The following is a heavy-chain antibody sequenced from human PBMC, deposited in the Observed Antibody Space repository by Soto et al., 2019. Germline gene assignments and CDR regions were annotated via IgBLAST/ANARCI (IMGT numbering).Heavy chain of an antibody. CDR1: GYSSTIYW. D-gene: IGHD2-21*02. CDR3: AVATAIPDNWFDP. J-gene: IGHJ5*02. Sequence: AEPLKSSCKGSGYSSTIYWIGWVRQIPGKGLECMGIIYPDDSVTRYRPSFQGQVTTAAAKSISSGYLQASSLKDSDTAIYSCAVATAIPDNWFDPSGQGTGVTVSS. V-gene: IGHV5-51*01. CDR2: IYPDDSVT.